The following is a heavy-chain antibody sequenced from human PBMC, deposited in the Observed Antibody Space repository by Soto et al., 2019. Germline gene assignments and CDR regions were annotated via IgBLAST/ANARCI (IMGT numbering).Heavy chain of an antibody. CDR2: IYSSGTT. Sequence: SETLSLTCTVSGGSISSYYWSWIRQPPGKGLEWIGCIYSSGTTNYNPSLKSRVTISVDTSKNQFSLKLSSVTAADTAVYYCARGTPDIVVVVAAKYYFDYWGQGTLVTVSS. CDR1: GGSISSYY. V-gene: IGHV4-59*12. J-gene: IGHJ4*02. CDR3: ARGTPDIVVVVAAKYYFDY. D-gene: IGHD2-15*01.